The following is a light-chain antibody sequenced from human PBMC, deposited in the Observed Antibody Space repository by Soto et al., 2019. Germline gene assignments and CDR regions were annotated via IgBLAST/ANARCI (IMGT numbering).Light chain of an antibody. CDR1: QSLVYRDGNVY. Sequence: GLTQSPLSLPVTLGQPASISCRSSQSLVYRDGNVYLNWFHQRPGQSPRRLIYKASTRDSGVPDRFSGSGSATDFTLSISRVEADDAGVYYCMQGISFRFGQGTKVDIK. V-gene: IGKV2-30*01. CDR3: MQGISFR. J-gene: IGKJ1*01. CDR2: KAS.